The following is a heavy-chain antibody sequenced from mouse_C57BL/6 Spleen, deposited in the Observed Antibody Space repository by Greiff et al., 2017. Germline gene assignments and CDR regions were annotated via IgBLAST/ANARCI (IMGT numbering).Heavy chain of an antibody. CDR1: GYTFTSYW. Sequence: VQLKQSGTVLARPGASVKMSCKTSGYTFTSYWMHWVKQRPGQGLEWIGAIYPGNSDTSYNQKFKGKAKLTAVPSASTAYMELSSLTNEDSAVYYCTRGDGHYYGSSSAGFADWGQGTLVTVAA. CDR3: TRGDGHYYGSSSAGFAD. J-gene: IGHJ3*01. CDR2: IYPGNSDT. D-gene: IGHD1-1*01. V-gene: IGHV1-5*01.